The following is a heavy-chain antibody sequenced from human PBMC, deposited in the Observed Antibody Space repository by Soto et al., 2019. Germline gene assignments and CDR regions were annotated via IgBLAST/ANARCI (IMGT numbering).Heavy chain of an antibody. V-gene: IGHV4-34*01. Sequence: SETLSLTCAVYGGSFSGYYWSWIRQPPGKGLEWIGEINHSGSTNYNPSLKSRVTISVDTSKNQFSLKLSSVTAADTAVYYCARYSSSTGEYFDYWGQGTLVT. CDR1: GGSFSGYY. J-gene: IGHJ4*02. D-gene: IGHD6-6*01. CDR3: ARYSSSTGEYFDY. CDR2: INHSGST.